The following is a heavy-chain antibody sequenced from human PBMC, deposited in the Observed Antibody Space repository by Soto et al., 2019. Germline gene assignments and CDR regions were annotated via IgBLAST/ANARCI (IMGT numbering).Heavy chain of an antibody. CDR1: GGTFSSYA. V-gene: IGHV1-69*13. CDR2: TIPIFGTA. CDR3: ARQYSSGWYVPKNYYYYYAMDV. Sequence: SVKVSCKASGGTFSSYAISWVRQAPGQGLEWMGGTIPIFGTANYAQKFQGRVTSTADESTSRAYMELSSLRSEDTAVYYCARQYSSGWYVPKNYYYYYAMDVWGRGTSVTVSS. D-gene: IGHD6-19*01. J-gene: IGHJ6*02.